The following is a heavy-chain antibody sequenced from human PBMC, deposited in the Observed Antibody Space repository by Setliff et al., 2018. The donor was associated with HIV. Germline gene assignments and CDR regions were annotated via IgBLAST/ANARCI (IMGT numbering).Heavy chain of an antibody. D-gene: IGHD3-10*01. CDR1: GFTVSTHY. V-gene: IGHV3-66*02. CDR2: IYSGGDT. J-gene: IGHJ4*02. Sequence: GGSLRLSCAASGFTVSTHYVSWVRQAPGKGLEWISTIYSGGDTYHADSVKGRVTLSRDNSKNTLYLQMNSLRPEDTAVYYCARVRLYNNALDYWGQGTLVTVSS. CDR3: ARVRLYNNALDY.